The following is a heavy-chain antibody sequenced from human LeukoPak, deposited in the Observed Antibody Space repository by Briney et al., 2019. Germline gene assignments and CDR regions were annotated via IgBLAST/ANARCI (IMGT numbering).Heavy chain of an antibody. CDR3: VRVPPGTTIYAY. D-gene: IGHD1-14*01. Sequence: GASVTVSCKASGYTFSSYYIHWVRQAPGQGLEWMGTINPGRDSTSYAQKFQGRVTMTRNTSIGTAYMELSSLRSEDTAIYYCVRVPPGTTIYAYWGQGTLVTVSS. CDR1: GYTFSSYY. V-gene: IGHV1-46*01. CDR2: INPGRDST. J-gene: IGHJ4*02.